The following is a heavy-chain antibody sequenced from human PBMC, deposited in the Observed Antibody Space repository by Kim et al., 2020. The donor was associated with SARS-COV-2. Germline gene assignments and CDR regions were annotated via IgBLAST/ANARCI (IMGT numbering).Heavy chain of an antibody. Sequence: GGSLRLSCAASGFTFSNYAMTWVRQAPGKGLEWVSGISGRGGSTYYADSVKGRFTFSRDNSKNTLYLQMNSLRAEDTAVYYCATRGLLTGSYDLYYWGQGTLVTVSS. CDR1: GFTFSNYA. CDR3: ATRGLLTGSYDLYY. CDR2: ISGRGGST. D-gene: IGHD1-26*01. V-gene: IGHV3-23*01. J-gene: IGHJ4*02.